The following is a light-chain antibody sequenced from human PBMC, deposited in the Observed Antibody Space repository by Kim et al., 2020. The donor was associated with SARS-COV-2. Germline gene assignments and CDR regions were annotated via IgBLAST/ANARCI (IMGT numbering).Light chain of an antibody. J-gene: IGLJ2*01. V-gene: IGLV3-19*01. Sequence: GQTVRITCQGDSLRSYYAIWYQQKPGQAPVLVIYGKNNRPSGIPDRFSGSSSGNTASLTITGAQAEDEADYYCNSRDSSGNHLSVFGGGTQLTVL. CDR2: GKN. CDR3: NSRDSSGNHLSV. CDR1: SLRSYY.